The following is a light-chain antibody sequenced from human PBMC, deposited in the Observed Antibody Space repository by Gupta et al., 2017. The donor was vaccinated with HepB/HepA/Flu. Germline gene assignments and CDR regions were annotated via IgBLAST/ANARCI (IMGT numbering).Light chain of an antibody. CDR2: DVT. CDR3: SSYSSSSTPVL. V-gene: IGLV2-14*01. J-gene: IGLJ2*01. CDR1: SSDVGSYKY. Sequence: QSALTQSAAVSGSPGQSITISCTGTSSDVGSYKYVSWYQQHPGKAPKLMIYDVTNRPSGVSNRFSGSKSGNTASLTISALQAEDEGDYYCSSYSSSSTPVLFGGGTKLTIL.